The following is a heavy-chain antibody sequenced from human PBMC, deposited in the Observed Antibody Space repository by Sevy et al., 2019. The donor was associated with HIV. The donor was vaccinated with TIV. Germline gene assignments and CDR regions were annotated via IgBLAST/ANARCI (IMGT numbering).Heavy chain of an antibody. D-gene: IGHD3-3*01. Sequence: SETLSLTCAVYGGAFSGYYWSWIRQPPGKGLEWIGEINHSGSTNYNPSLKSRVTISVDTSKNQFSLKLSSVTAADTAVYYCARGEGDLTIWGQGTLVTVSS. CDR1: GGAFSGYY. V-gene: IGHV4-34*01. CDR3: ARGEGDLTI. J-gene: IGHJ4*02. CDR2: INHSGST.